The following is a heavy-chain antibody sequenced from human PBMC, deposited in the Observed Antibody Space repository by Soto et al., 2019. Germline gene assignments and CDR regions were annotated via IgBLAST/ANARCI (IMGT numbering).Heavy chain of an antibody. J-gene: IGHJ4*02. CDR3: ARGAIRGYSYGHSDY. CDR2: ISITGSYI. D-gene: IGHD5-18*01. CDR1: GFSFSSYT. Sequence: PGGSLRLSCAASGFSFSSYTMDWVRQAPGKGLQWVSSISITGSYIYYADSVKGRFAISRGNAQNSLYLHMNSLRAEDTAVYYCARGAIRGYSYGHSDYWGQGTLLTVSS. V-gene: IGHV3-21*06.